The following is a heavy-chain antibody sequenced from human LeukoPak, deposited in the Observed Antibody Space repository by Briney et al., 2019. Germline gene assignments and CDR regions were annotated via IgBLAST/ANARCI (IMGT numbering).Heavy chain of an antibody. CDR2: LSSSSSYI. V-gene: IGHV3-21*01. J-gene: IGHJ5*02. Sequence: PGGSLRLSCAASGFTFSSYSMNWVRQAPGKGREWVSSLSSSSSYIYYADSVKGRFTISRDNAKNSLYLQMNSLRAEDTAVYYCARFDILTGYSYAWGQGTLVTVSS. CDR1: GFTFSSYS. D-gene: IGHD3-9*01. CDR3: ARFDILTGYSYA.